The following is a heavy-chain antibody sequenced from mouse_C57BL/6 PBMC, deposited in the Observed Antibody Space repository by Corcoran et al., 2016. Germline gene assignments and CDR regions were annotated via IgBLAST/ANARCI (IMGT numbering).Heavy chain of an antibody. J-gene: IGHJ4*01. V-gene: IGHV1-26*01. CDR1: GYMFTDYY. Sequence: EVQLQQSGPELVKPGASVKISCKASGYMFTDYYMNWVKQSHGKSLEWIGDINPNNGGTSYNQKFKGKATLTVDKSSSTAYMELRSLTSEDSAVYYCARVNYSKGYAMDYWGQGTSVTVSS. CDR2: INPNNGGT. D-gene: IGHD2-5*01. CDR3: ARVNYSKGYAMDY.